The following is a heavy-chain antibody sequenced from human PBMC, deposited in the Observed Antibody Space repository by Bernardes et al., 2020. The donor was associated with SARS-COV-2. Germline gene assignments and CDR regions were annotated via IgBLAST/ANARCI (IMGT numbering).Heavy chain of an antibody. CDR3: ARNHIDFDY. J-gene: IGHJ4*02. Sequence: GGSLRLSCAASGFTFSSYEMNWVRQAPGKGLEWVSYISSSGSTIYYADSVKGRFTISRDNPKNSLYLQMNSLRAEDTAVYYCARNHIDFDYWGQGTLVTVSS. V-gene: IGHV3-48*03. CDR2: ISSSGSTI. CDR1: GFTFSSYE. D-gene: IGHD2-21*01.